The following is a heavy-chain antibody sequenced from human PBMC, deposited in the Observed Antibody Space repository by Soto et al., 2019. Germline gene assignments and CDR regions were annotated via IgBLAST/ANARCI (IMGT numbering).Heavy chain of an antibody. Sequence: GGSLRLSCAASGFTFSNFWMHWVRQAPGKGLVWVSRINSDGSSTSYADSVKGRFTISRDNAKNTLYLQMNSLRAEDTAVYYCARDAIFPDAFDIWGQGTMVTVSS. V-gene: IGHV3-74*01. CDR3: ARDAIFPDAFDI. D-gene: IGHD3-3*01. CDR2: INSDGSST. J-gene: IGHJ3*02. CDR1: GFTFSNFW.